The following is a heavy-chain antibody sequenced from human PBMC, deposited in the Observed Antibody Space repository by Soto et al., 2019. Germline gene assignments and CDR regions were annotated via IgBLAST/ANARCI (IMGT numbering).Heavy chain of an antibody. V-gene: IGHV4-34*01. CDR1: GGSFSGYY. CDR3: ARGWFVDSTSFDY. CDR2: INHSGST. D-gene: IGHD3-10*01. Sequence: QVQLQQWGAGLLKPSETLSLTCAVYGGSFSGYYWSWIRQPPGKGLEWIGEINHSGSTNYNPTHKSRVTISVDTSQNQLSLKLGSVAAADTAVYCCARGWFVDSTSFDYWGQGTLGTVSS. J-gene: IGHJ4*02.